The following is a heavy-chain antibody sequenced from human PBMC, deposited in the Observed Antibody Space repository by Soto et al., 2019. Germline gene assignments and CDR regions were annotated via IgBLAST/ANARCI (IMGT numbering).Heavy chain of an antibody. V-gene: IGHV1-69*13. CDR3: AREGLKEGSCYLCPSWFDP. D-gene: IGHD2-15*01. CDR2: IIPIFGTA. CDR1: GGTFSSYA. Sequence: SVKVSCKASGGTFSSYAISWVRQAPGQGLEWMGGIIPIFGTANYAQKFQGRVTITADESTSTACMELSSLRSEDTAVYYCAREGLKEGSCYLCPSWFDPWGQGTLVTVSS. J-gene: IGHJ5*02.